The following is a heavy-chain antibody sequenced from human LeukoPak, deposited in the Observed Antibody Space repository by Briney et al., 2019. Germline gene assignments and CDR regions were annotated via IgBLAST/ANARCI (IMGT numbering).Heavy chain of an antibody. J-gene: IGHJ4*02. CDR1: GFTFSSYS. CDR3: ARDGSEPPRTYDYVWGSYRYNY. V-gene: IGHV3-21*01. Sequence: GGSLRLSCAASGFTFSSYSMNWVRQAPGKGLEWVSSISSSSSYIYYADSVKGRFTISRDNAKNSLYLQMNSPRAEDTAVYYCARDGSEPPRTYDYVWGSYRYNYWGQGTLVTVSS. D-gene: IGHD3-16*02. CDR2: ISSSSSYI.